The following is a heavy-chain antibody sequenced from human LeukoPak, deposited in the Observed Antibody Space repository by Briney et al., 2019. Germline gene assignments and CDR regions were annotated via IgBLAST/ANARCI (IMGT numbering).Heavy chain of an antibody. V-gene: IGHV1-18*04. Sequence: GASVKVSCKASGYTFTGYYMHWVRQAPGQGLEWMGWISAYNGNTNYAQKLQGRVTMATDTSTSTAYMELRSLRSDDTAVYYCARDRTTGADGEYFDYWGQGTLVTVSS. D-gene: IGHD1-26*01. CDR3: ARDRTTGADGEYFDY. CDR2: ISAYNGNT. J-gene: IGHJ4*02. CDR1: GYTFTGYY.